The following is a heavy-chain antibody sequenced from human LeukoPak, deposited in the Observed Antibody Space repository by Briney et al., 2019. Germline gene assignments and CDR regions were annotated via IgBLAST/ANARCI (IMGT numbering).Heavy chain of an antibody. D-gene: IGHD2-2*01. J-gene: IGHJ4*02. Sequence: GGSLRLSCAASGFTFSSYAMHWVRQAPGKGLEYVSAISSNGGSTYYANSVKGRFTISRDNSKNTLYLQMGSLRAEDMAVYYCARVRRSSTSCYSPPDYWGQGTLVTVSS. CDR3: ARVRRSSTSCYSPPDY. V-gene: IGHV3-64*01. CDR1: GFTFSSYA. CDR2: ISSNGGST.